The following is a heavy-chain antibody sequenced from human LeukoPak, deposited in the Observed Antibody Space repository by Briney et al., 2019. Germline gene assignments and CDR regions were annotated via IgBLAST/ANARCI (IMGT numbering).Heavy chain of an antibody. J-gene: IGHJ3*01. V-gene: IGHV3-21*01. CDR2: ISSSSSYI. CDR3: ARAPYYYPGSAYLAFDL. D-gene: IGHD3-3*01. CDR1: GFTFSSYT. Sequence: GGSLRLSCAASGFTFSSYTMNWVRQAPGKGLEWVSSISSSSSYIYYADSVKGRFTVSRDNAKNSLYLQMNSLRAEDTALYYCARAPYYYPGSAYLAFDLWGQGTMVTVSS.